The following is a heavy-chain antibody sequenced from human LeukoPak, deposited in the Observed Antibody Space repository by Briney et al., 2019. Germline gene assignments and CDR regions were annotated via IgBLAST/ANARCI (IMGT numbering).Heavy chain of an antibody. D-gene: IGHD6-19*01. V-gene: IGHV3-23*01. CDR3: AKSHSSGWTPFDY. Sequence: AGGSLRLSCAASGFTVSSNYMSWVRQAPGKGLAWVSAISGSGSSTYYADSVKGRFTISRDNSKNTPYLQMNSLRAEDTAVYYCAKSHSSGWTPFDYWGQGTLVTVSS. J-gene: IGHJ4*02. CDR1: GFTVSSNY. CDR2: ISGSGSST.